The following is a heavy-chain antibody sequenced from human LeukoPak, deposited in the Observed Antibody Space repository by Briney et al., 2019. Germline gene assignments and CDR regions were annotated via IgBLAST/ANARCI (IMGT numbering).Heavy chain of an antibody. V-gene: IGHV1-2*02. CDR2: INPNSGGT. Sequence: ASVKVSCKASGYTFTGYYMHWVRQAPGQGLEWMGWINPNSGGTNYAQKFQGRVTMTRDTSISTAYMELSRLRSDDTAVYYCARAAAGTFGWVDYWGQGTLATVSS. CDR1: GYTFTGYY. D-gene: IGHD6-13*01. J-gene: IGHJ4*02. CDR3: ARAAAGTFGWVDY.